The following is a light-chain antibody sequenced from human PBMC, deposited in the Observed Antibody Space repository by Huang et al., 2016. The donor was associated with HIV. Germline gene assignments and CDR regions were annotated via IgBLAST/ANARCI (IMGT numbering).Light chain of an antibody. J-gene: IGKJ5*01. V-gene: IGKV3-11*01. Sequence: EIVLTQSPATLSLSPGERATVSCRASQNINYFLSWYQQTPGQPPRLLIYDASTRASGIPARFSGNGSGTDFTLMISSLEPEDFAVYYCQQRSTWPRSITFGQGTRLEI. CDR1: QNINYF. CDR3: QQRSTWPRSIT. CDR2: DAS.